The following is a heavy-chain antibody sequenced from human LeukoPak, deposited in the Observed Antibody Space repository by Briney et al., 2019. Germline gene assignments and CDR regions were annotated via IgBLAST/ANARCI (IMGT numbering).Heavy chain of an antibody. V-gene: IGHV3-53*01. CDR3: ASARRGYSYGYVDY. Sequence: GGSLRLSCAASGFTVSSNYMSWVRQAPGEGLEWVSVIYSGGSTYYADSVKGRFTISRDNSKNTLYLQMNSLRAEDTAVYCCASARRGYSYGYVDYWGQGTLVTVPS. J-gene: IGHJ4*02. CDR2: IYSGGST. D-gene: IGHD5-18*01. CDR1: GFTVSSNY.